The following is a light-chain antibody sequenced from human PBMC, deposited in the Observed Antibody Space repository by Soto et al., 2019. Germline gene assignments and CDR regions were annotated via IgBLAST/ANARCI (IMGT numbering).Light chain of an antibody. V-gene: IGKV1-9*01. CDR3: QQLLSFPIT. CDR2: AAS. CDR1: QGISSY. J-gene: IGKJ5*01. Sequence: DIHFTQSPSYLSASVGDRVTITCRASQGISSYLAWYQQKPGKAPKLLIYAASTLQGGVPLRFSGSGSGTSFTLTISSLQPEDFATYYCQQLLSFPITFGQGTRLEIK.